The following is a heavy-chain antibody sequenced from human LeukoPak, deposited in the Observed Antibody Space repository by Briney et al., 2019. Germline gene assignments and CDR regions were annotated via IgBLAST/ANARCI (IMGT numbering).Heavy chain of an antibody. J-gene: IGHJ5*02. CDR2: INPSGDNT. CDR3: ARDNSAGDIAWWFDP. Sequence: GASVKVSCKASGYTFTNNYMHWVRQAPGQGLEWMGIINPSGDNTWYAQKFQGRVTMTRDMATSTDYMEVSSLKSEDTAVYYCARDNSAGDIAWWFDPWGQGTLVTVSS. CDR1: GYTFTNNY. V-gene: IGHV1-46*01. D-gene: IGHD3-10*01.